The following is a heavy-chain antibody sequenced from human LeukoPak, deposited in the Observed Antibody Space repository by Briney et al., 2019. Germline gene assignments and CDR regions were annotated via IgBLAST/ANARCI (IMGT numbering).Heavy chain of an antibody. D-gene: IGHD2-21*02. V-gene: IGHV1-18*01. CDR2: ISTYNGNT. CDR1: GYTFTSYS. Sequence: ASVKVSCKASGYTFTSYSISWVRQAPGQGLEWMGWISTYNGNTNYAQKLQGRVTMTTDTSTSTAYMELRSLRSDNTAVYYCARDSFSDPEIWGQGTLVTVSS. J-gene: IGHJ4*02. CDR3: ARDSFSDPEI.